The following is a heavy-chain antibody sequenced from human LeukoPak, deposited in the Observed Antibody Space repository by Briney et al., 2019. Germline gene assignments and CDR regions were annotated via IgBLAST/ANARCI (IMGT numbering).Heavy chain of an antibody. Sequence: SETLSLTCTVSSGSISSSPYYWGWIRQSPGKGLEWIGSISYSGTTYYNPSLKSRVTISVDTSKNQFSLKLSSVTAADTAVYYCARYGNDYVWGSYRYTHFDYWGQGTLVTVSS. CDR3: ARYGNDYVWGSYRYTHFDY. CDR2: ISYSGTT. D-gene: IGHD3-16*02. V-gene: IGHV4-39*07. CDR1: SGSISSSPYY. J-gene: IGHJ4*02.